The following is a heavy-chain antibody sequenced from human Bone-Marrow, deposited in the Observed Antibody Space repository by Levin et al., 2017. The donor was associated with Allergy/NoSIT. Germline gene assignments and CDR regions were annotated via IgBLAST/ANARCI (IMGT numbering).Heavy chain of an antibody. CDR3: ARGWGGTTVTTKWSDYYYGMDV. D-gene: IGHD4-17*01. CDR2: MNPNSGNT. CDR1: GYTFTSYD. J-gene: IGHJ6*02. Sequence: ASVKVSCKASGYTFTSYDINWVRQATGQGLEWMGWMNPNSGNTGYAQKFQGRVTMTRNTSISTAYMELSSLRSEDTAVYYCARGWGGTTVTTKWSDYYYGMDVWGQGTTVTVSS. V-gene: IGHV1-8*01.